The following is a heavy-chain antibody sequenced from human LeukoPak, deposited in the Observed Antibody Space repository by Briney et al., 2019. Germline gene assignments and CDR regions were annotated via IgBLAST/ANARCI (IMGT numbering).Heavy chain of an antibody. J-gene: IGHJ4*02. CDR2: ICYSGST. CDR1: GGSISSYY. V-gene: IGHV4-59*08. Sequence: SETLSLTCTVSGGSISSYYWSWIRQPPGKGLEWIGYICYSGSTNYNPSLKSRVTISVDTSKNQFSLKLSSVTAADTAVYYCARHERYFDYWGQGTLVTVSS. CDR3: ARHERYFDY.